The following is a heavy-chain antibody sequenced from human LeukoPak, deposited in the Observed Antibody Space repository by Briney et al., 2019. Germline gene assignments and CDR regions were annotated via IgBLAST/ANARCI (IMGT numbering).Heavy chain of an antibody. D-gene: IGHD5-12*01. Sequence: PSETLSLTCTVSDGSISRYYWSWIRQPPGKGLEWIGYIYNSGNNYNPSLKSRVTISVDTSKSQFSLKLTSVTAADTAVYYCARLPLTARLHFEYWGQGTLVTVSS. CDR1: DGSISRYY. CDR3: ARLPLTARLHFEY. CDR2: IYNSGN. J-gene: IGHJ4*02. V-gene: IGHV4-59*08.